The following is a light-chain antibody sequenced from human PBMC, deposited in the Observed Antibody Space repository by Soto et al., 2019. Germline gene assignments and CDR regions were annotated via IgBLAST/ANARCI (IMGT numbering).Light chain of an antibody. CDR3: QQTYSTPS. Sequence: DLQMTQSPSSLSASVGDRVTITCRASQSISNYLNWFQQQSGTAPKFLFYAASSSQGGVPSRCGGSGSGTDFTLTISRLQPEDFATYCCQQTYSTPSFGQGTKVEI. V-gene: IGKV1-39*01. J-gene: IGKJ1*01. CDR2: AAS. CDR1: QSISNY.